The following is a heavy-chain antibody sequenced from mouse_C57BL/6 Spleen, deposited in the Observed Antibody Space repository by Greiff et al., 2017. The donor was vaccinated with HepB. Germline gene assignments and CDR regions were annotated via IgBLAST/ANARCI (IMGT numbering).Heavy chain of an antibody. D-gene: IGHD1-1*01. CDR2: INPGSGGT. J-gene: IGHJ1*03. CDR3: ARDYYGSHWYFDV. Sequence: QVQLQQSGAELVGPGPSVKVSCKASGYAFTNYLIEWVKQRPGQGLEWIGVINPGSGGTNYNEKLKGKATLTADKSSSTAYMQLSSLTSEDSAVYFCARDYYGSHWYFDVWGTGTTVTVSS. V-gene: IGHV1-54*01. CDR1: GYAFTNYL.